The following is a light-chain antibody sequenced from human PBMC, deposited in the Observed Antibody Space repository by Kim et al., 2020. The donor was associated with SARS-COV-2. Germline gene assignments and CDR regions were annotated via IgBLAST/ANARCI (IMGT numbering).Light chain of an antibody. CDR3: QQFKAYPRR. V-gene: IGKV1-13*02. CDR1: QGIGSA. J-gene: IGKJ4*02. Sequence: AIQLTQSPSSLSASVGDRLTVTCRASQGIGSALAWYQQKPGKPPKLLIYDASTLESGVPSRFSGSGSGTDFTLTISSLQPEDFATYDCQQFKAYPRRFGGGTKVDI. CDR2: DAS.